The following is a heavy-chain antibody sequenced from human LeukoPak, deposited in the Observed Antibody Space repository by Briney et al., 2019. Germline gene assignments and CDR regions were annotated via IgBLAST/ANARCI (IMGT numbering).Heavy chain of an antibody. CDR2: INWNGGST. D-gene: IGHD3-10*01. CDR1: GFSFDG. CDR3: ARDRGSGLDY. J-gene: IGHJ4*02. V-gene: IGHV3-20*04. Sequence: PGGSLRLSCAASGFSFDGMSWVRQAPGKGLEWVSGINWNGGSTGYADSVKGRFTISRDNSKNTLYLQMNSLRAEDTAVYYCARDRGSGLDYWGQGTLVTVSS.